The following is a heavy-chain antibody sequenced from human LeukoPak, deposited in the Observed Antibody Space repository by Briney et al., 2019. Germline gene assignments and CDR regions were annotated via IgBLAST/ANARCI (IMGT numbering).Heavy chain of an antibody. D-gene: IGHD3-16*01. CDR2: IKTDGSEK. Sequence: PGGSLRLSCAAYGFTFSSLWMSWVRQAPGKGLEWVANIKTDGSEKYYVDSVKGRFTISRDNAKNSLSLQMNSLSAEDTAVYYCTRDWGGVASGIDYWGQGTLVTVSS. CDR3: TRDWGGVASGIDY. J-gene: IGHJ4*02. CDR1: GFTFSSLW. V-gene: IGHV3-7*01.